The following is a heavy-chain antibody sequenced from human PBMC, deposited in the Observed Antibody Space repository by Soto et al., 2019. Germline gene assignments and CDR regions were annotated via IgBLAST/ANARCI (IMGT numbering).Heavy chain of an antibody. V-gene: IGHV4-61*01. CDR1: GGSVSSGSYY. J-gene: IGHJ6*02. CDR2: IYYSGST. CDR3: AGGPPGWVGGGGYYYYGMDV. D-gene: IGHD3-16*01. Sequence: SETLSLTCTVSGGSVSSGSYYWSWIRQPPGKGLEWIGYIYYSGSTNYNPSLKSRVTISVDTSKNQFSLKLSSVTAADTAVYYCAGGPPGWVGGGGYYYYGMDVWGQGTTVTVSS.